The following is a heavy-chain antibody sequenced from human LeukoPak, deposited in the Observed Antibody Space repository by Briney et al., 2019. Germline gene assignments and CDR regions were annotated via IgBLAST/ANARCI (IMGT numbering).Heavy chain of an antibody. CDR3: VKDSPPRYSGSPPAY. J-gene: IGHJ4*02. V-gene: IGHV3-7*03. Sequence: GGSLRLSCAASGFAFNTYGMSWVRQAPGKGLEWVANINKDGGEKYYVDSVKGRFTISRDNAKNSLYLQMNSLRADDTAVYYCVKDSPPRYSGSPPAYWGQGTLVTVSS. D-gene: IGHD1-26*01. CDR2: INKDGGEK. CDR1: GFAFNTYG.